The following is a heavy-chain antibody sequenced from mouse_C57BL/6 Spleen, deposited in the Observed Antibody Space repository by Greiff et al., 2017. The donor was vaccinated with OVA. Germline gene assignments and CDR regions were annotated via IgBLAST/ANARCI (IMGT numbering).Heavy chain of an antibody. CDR3: AREGVIDEGYAMDY. CDR2: IYPGDGDT. D-gene: IGHD2-5*01. Sequence: QVHVKQSGAELVKPGASVKISCKASGYAFSSYWMNWVKQRPGKGLEWIGQIYPGDGDTNYNGKFKGKATLTADKSSSTAYMQLSSLTSEDSAVYFCAREGVIDEGYAMDYWGQGTSVTVSS. J-gene: IGHJ4*01. V-gene: IGHV1-80*01. CDR1: GYAFSSYW.